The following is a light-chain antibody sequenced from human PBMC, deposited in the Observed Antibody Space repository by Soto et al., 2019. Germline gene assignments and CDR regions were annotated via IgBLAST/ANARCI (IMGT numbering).Light chain of an antibody. CDR1: SSEVGGYNY. V-gene: IGLV2-14*01. J-gene: IGLJ1*01. CDR2: DVS. CDR3: SSYTRSSTYV. Sequence: QSVLTQPASVSGSPGQSITISCTGTSSEVGGYNYVSWYRQHPGRAPKLMIYDVSNRPSGVSNRFSVSKSGNTASLAISGLQAEDEADYYCSSYTRSSTYVCGTGTKLTVL.